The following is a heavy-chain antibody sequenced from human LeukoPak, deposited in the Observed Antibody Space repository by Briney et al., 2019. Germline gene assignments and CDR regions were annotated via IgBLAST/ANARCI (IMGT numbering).Heavy chain of an antibody. Sequence: PSETLSLTCTVSGGSISGINYYWTWIRQPAGKGLEWIGRIYTTGSSSYNPSLKSRVTISVDTSNNQFSLKLSSVTAADTAVYYCARVSPSGVWDVWGQGTTVTVSS. J-gene: IGHJ6*02. CDR2: IYTTGSS. CDR1: GGSISGINYY. D-gene: IGHD3-10*01. V-gene: IGHV4-61*02. CDR3: ARVSPSGVWDV.